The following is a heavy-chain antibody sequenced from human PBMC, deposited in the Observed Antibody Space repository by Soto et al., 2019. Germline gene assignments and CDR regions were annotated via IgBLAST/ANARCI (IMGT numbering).Heavy chain of an antibody. CDR1: GYTFTSYG. J-gene: IGHJ6*03. V-gene: IGHV1-18*01. CDR3: ARDIPPYGDYVGVIDYYYYYMDV. CDR2: ISAYNGNT. D-gene: IGHD4-17*01. Sequence: GASVKVSCKASGYTFTSYGISWVRQAPGQGLEWMGWISAYNGNTNYAQKLQGRVTMTTDTSTSTAYMELRSLRSDDTAVYYCARDIPPYGDYVGVIDYYYYYMDVWGKGTTVTVSS.